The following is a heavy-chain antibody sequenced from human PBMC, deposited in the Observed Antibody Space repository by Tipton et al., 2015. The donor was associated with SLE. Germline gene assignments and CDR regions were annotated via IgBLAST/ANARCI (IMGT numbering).Heavy chain of an antibody. CDR2: IHYSGST. D-gene: IGHD5-18*01. CDR1: GGSISSYY. J-gene: IGHJ4*02. V-gene: IGHV4-59*12. Sequence: TLSLTCTVSGGSISSYYWSWIRQPPGKGLEWIGYIHYSGSTNYNPSLKSRVTISVDTSKNQFSLKLSSVTAADTAVYYCASSFPSPLNSYGQGTFDYWGQGTLVTVSS. CDR3: ASSFPSPLNSYGQGTFDY.